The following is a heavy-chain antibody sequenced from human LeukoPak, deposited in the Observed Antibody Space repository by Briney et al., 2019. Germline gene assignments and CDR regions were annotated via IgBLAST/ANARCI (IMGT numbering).Heavy chain of an antibody. Sequence: PGGSLRLSCAASGFTFSSYAMSWVRQAPGKGLEWVSAISGSGGSTYYADSVKGRFTISRDNSKNTLYLQMNSLRAEDTAVYYCAKDGLFSGYYYDTDDAFDIWGQGTMVTVSS. CDR2: ISGSGGST. V-gene: IGHV3-23*01. D-gene: IGHD3-22*01. CDR3: AKDGLFSGYYYDTDDAFDI. J-gene: IGHJ3*02. CDR1: GFTFSSYA.